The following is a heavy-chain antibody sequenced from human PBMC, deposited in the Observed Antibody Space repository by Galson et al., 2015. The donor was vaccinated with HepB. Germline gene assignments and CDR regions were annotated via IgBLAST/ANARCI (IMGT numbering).Heavy chain of an antibody. CDR2: ISGSGGST. Sequence: SLRLSCAASGFTFSSYAMSWVRQAPGKGLEWVSAISGSGGSTYYADSVKGRFTISRDNSKNTLYLQMNSLRAEDTAVYYCTTVVKLFDYYDSSGYGDSYAFDIWGQGTMVTVSS. CDR1: GFTFSSYA. D-gene: IGHD3-22*01. V-gene: IGHV3-23*01. CDR3: TTVVKLFDYYDSSGYGDSYAFDI. J-gene: IGHJ3*02.